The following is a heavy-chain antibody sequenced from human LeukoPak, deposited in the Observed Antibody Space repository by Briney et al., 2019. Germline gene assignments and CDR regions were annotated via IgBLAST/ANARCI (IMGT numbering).Heavy chain of an antibody. V-gene: IGHV4-59*01. Sequence: PSETLSLTCTVSGGSISTYSWTWIRQTPGKGLEWLGYIYSTGTTTYNPSLKSRVTLSIDTSKSHFSLNLSSVTTAGSAVYFCARRMAAAGDTWFDYWGQGTLVTVSS. CDR2: IYSTGTT. J-gene: IGHJ5*01. CDR3: ARRMAAAGDTWFDY. CDR1: GGSISTYS. D-gene: IGHD6-25*01.